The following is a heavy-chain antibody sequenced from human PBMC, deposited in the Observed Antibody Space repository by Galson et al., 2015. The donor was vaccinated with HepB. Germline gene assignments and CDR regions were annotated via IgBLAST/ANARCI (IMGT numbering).Heavy chain of an antibody. J-gene: IGHJ4*02. CDR3: ARDPIGPPGGVATIRWFDY. D-gene: IGHD5-12*01. Sequence: SVKVSCKASGGTFSSYAISWVRQAPGQGLEWMGGIIPIFGTANYAQKFQGRVTITADESTSTAYMELSSLRSEDTAVYYCARDPIGPPGGVATIRWFDYWGQGTLVTISS. V-gene: IGHV1-69*13. CDR2: IIPIFGTA. CDR1: GGTFSSYA.